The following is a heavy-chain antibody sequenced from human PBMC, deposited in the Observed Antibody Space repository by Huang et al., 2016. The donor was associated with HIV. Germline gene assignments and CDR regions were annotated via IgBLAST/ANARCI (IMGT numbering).Heavy chain of an antibody. CDR3: ARMFKYDSGGYWGNDAFDI. D-gene: IGHD3-22*01. J-gene: IGHJ3*02. Sequence: QVQLQQWGAELLKPSETLSLTCAVSGGSFSGHYWTWIRQPPGRGLEWIGEISDSGRTTYNPSLKSRVTSSGDTSQSQFSVKLNSVTAADTAIYYCARMFKYDSGGYWGNDAFDIWGQGTMVTVSS. CDR2: ISDSGRT. V-gene: IGHV4-34*02. CDR1: GGSFSGHY.